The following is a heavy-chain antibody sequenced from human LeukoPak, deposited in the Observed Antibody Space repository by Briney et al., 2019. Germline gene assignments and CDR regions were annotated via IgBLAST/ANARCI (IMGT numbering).Heavy chain of an antibody. V-gene: IGHV3-23*01. J-gene: IGHJ4*02. CDR1: GFTFSSYA. CDR2: ISGSGGST. CDR3: ARGSSVAGYGY. Sequence: GGSLRLSCAASGFTFSSYAMSWVRQAPGKGLEWVSAISGSGGSTYYADSVKGRFTISRDNSKNTLCLQMNSLRAEDTAVYYCARGSSVAGYGYWGQGTLVTVSS. D-gene: IGHD6-19*01.